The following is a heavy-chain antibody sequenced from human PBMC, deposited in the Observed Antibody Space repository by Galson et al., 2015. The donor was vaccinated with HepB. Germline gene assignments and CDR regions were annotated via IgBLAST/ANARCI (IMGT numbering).Heavy chain of an antibody. Sequence: SLRLSCAASGFTFSSYAMSWVRQAPGKGLEWVSAISGSGGSTYYADSVKGRFTISRDNSKNTLYLQMNSLRAEDTAVYYCAKSPLFRVTHMDVRGQGTTVTVSS. D-gene: IGHD2-21*02. CDR1: GFTFSSYA. V-gene: IGHV3-23*01. CDR2: ISGSGGST. CDR3: AKSPLFRVTHMDV. J-gene: IGHJ6*02.